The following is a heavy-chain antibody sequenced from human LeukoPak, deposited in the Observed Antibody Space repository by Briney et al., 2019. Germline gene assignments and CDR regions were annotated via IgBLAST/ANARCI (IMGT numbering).Heavy chain of an antibody. Sequence: GGSLRLSCAASGFTFRTSALYWVRQAPGKGLEWVAAISYDERDVYYADSVKGRFAISRDNSKDILYLQMNGLRLEDTAIYYCASLKEWLLLGGFDYWGQGALVTVSS. CDR2: ISYDERDV. J-gene: IGHJ4*02. CDR3: ASLKEWLLLGGFDY. CDR1: GFTFRTSA. D-gene: IGHD3-22*01. V-gene: IGHV3-30*03.